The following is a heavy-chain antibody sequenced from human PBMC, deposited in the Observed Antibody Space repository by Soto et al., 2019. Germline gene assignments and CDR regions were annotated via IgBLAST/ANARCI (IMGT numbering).Heavy chain of an antibody. CDR3: ARDQGERGDDAFDI. V-gene: IGHV3-33*01. CDR2: IWYDGSNK. Sequence: GGSLRLSCAASGFTFSSYGMHWVRQAPGKGLEWVAVIWYDGSNKYYADSVKGRFTISRDNSKNTLYLQMNSLRAEDTAVYYCARDQGERGDDAFDIWGQGTMVTVSS. D-gene: IGHD3-10*01. CDR1: GFTFSSYG. J-gene: IGHJ3*02.